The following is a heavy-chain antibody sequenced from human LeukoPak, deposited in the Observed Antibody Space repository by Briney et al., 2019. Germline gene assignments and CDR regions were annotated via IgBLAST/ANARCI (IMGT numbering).Heavy chain of an antibody. CDR2: IYYSGSA. Sequence: TSETLSLTCTVSGVSISSYYWSWIRQPPGKGLEWIGYIYYSGSATYNPSLKSRVTISLNTSKNQFSLKLSSVTAADTALYYCAGRSRSAWYYDYWGQGTLVIVSS. V-gene: IGHV4-59*01. CDR3: AGRSRSAWYYDY. J-gene: IGHJ4*02. D-gene: IGHD6-19*01. CDR1: GVSISSYY.